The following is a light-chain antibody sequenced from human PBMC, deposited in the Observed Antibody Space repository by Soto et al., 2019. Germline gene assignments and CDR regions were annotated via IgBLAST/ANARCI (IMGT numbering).Light chain of an antibody. CDR3: CSYAGSSTVV. Sequence: QSVLTQPASVSGSPGQSITISCSGTTSDVGRYNLVSWYQHHPGKAPKLLIYEGSKRPSGVSNRFSGSKSGNTASLTISGLQAEDEADYYCCSYAGSSTVVFGGGTQVTVL. V-gene: IGLV2-23*01. CDR1: TSDVGRYNL. J-gene: IGLJ3*02. CDR2: EGS.